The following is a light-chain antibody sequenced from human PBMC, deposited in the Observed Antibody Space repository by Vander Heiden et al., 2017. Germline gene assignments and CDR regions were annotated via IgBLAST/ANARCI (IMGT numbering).Light chain of an antibody. V-gene: IGKV3-20*01. CDR1: QSVSTGY. Sequence: EIVLTQSPGTLSLSPGERATLSCRASQSVSTGYLAWYQQKPGQTPRLLIYGTSRRATDTPDRFSGSGSGTDFTLTISRLEPEDFAVYYCQQYGSSPQMFGQGTKVEIK. CDR2: GTS. J-gene: IGKJ1*01. CDR3: QQYGSSPQM.